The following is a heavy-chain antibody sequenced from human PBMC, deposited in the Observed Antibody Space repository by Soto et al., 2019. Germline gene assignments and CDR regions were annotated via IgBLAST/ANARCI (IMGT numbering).Heavy chain of an antibody. CDR2: IYYSGST. Sequence: QVQLQESGPGLVKPSETLSLTCTVSGGSISSYYWSWIRQPPGKGLEWIGYIYYSGSTNYTPSLKSRVTLSVDTSKNQFSLKLSSVTAADRAVYYCARTWLDAFDIWGQVTMVTVSS. J-gene: IGHJ3*02. CDR1: GGSISSYY. CDR3: ARTWLDAFDI. D-gene: IGHD6-19*01. V-gene: IGHV4-59*01.